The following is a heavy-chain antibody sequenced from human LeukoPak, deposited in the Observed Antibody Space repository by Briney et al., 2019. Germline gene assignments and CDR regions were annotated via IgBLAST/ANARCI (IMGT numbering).Heavy chain of an antibody. V-gene: IGHV3-11*01. CDR1: GFTFSDYY. Sequence: GGSLRLSCAASGFTFSDYYMSWIRQAPGKGLEWVSYISSSGSTIYYADSVKGRFTISRDNAKNSLYLQMNSLRAEDTALYYCARRQVGATGVFAFDIWGQGTMVTVSS. CDR2: ISSSGSTI. D-gene: IGHD1-26*01. J-gene: IGHJ3*02. CDR3: ARRQVGATGVFAFDI.